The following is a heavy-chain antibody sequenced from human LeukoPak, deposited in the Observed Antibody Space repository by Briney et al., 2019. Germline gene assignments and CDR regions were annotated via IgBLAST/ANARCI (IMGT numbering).Heavy chain of an antibody. D-gene: IGHD2-15*01. Sequence: PSETLSLTCTVSGGSISSYYWSWIRQPPGKGLEWIGCIYYSGYTNYKSSLKSRVTISVDTSKNQFSLKLSSVTAADTAVYYCARTTEGYCRGRSCYSYYYYMDVWGKGTTVTVSS. CDR2: IYYSGYT. CDR1: GGSISSYY. J-gene: IGHJ6*03. CDR3: ARTTEGYCRGRSCYSYYYYMDV. V-gene: IGHV4-59*01.